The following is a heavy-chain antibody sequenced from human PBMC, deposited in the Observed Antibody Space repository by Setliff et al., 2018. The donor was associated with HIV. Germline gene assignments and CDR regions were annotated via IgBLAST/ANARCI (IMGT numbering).Heavy chain of an antibody. CDR2: FYYSWNT. Sequence: PSETLSLTCTVSGGSISSGSYCWGWIRQPPGKGLEWIGSFYYSWNTYYNPSLKSRVTISVDTSKNQFSLKLSSVTAADTAVYYCARHPITLVVGVPERDDAFDIWGQGTMVTVSS. CDR1: GGSISSGSYC. D-gene: IGHD3-22*01. CDR3: ARHPITLVVGVPERDDAFDI. V-gene: IGHV4-39*01. J-gene: IGHJ3*02.